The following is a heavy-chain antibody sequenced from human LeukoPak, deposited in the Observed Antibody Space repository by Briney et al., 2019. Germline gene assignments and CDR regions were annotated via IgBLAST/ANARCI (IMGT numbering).Heavy chain of an antibody. J-gene: IGHJ4*02. Sequence: GGSLRLSCAASGFSFSSYAMSWVRQAPGKGLEWVAVAPDDGYSKYYADSVKGRFTISRDNSKNTLFLQMSSLRAEDTAVYYCATGIGYYYDRWGQGTLVTVSS. D-gene: IGHD3-22*01. V-gene: IGHV3-30*03. CDR2: APDDGYSK. CDR1: GFSFSSYA. CDR3: ATGIGYYYDR.